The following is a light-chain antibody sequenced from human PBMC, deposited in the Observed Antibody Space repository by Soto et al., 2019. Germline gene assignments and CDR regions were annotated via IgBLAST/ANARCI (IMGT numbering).Light chain of an antibody. Sequence: QSALTQPASVSGVPGQSITISCTGTSSEVGGYNYVSWYQQHPGKAPKLMIYDVSNRPSGVSNRFSGSKSGNTASLTISGLQAEDEADYYCSSYTSSSTWVFGTGTKVTVL. J-gene: IGLJ1*01. V-gene: IGLV2-14*01. CDR1: SSEVGGYNY. CDR2: DVS. CDR3: SSYTSSSTWV.